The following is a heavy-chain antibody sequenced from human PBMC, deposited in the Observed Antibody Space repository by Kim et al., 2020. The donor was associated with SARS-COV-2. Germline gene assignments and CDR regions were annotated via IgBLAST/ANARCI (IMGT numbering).Heavy chain of an antibody. CDR3: AKGEDRITMIVVVIDTDDAFDI. D-gene: IGHD3-22*01. Sequence: GGSLRLSCAASGFTFSSYGMHWVRQAPGKGLEWVAVISYDGSNKYYADSVKGRFTISRDNSKNTLYLQMNSLRAEDTAVYYCAKGEDRITMIVVVIDTDDAFDIWGQGTMVTVSS. V-gene: IGHV3-30*18. J-gene: IGHJ3*02. CDR1: GFTFSSYG. CDR2: ISYDGSNK.